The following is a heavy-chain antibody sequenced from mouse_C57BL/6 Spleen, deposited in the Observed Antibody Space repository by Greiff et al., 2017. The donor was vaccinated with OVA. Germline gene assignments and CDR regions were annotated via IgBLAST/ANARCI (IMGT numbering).Heavy chain of an antibody. J-gene: IGHJ2*01. CDR1: GYAFSSYW. CDR2: IYPGDGDT. CDR3: ARVGSSGYYFDY. Sequence: QVQLQQSGAELVKPGASVKMSCKASGYAFSSYWMNWVKQRPGQGLEWIGEIYPGDGDTNYNGKFKGKATLTADKSSSTAYMQLSSLTSEDSAVYFCARVGSSGYYFDYWGQGTTLTVSS. D-gene: IGHD3-2*02. V-gene: IGHV1-80*01.